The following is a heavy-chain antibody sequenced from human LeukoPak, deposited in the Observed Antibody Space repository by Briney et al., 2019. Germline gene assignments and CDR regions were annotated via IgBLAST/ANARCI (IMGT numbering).Heavy chain of an antibody. D-gene: IGHD1-1*01. CDR3: ASLPLYNWNDGNDY. CDR2: IYYSGRT. Sequence: PSETVSLTCTVSGGYLSSSSYYWGWIRQPPGKGLEWIGSIYYSGRTYYNPSLKSRVTISVDTSKNQFSLKLSSVTAADTAVYYCASLPLYNWNDGNDYWGQGTLVTVSS. V-gene: IGHV4-39*01. J-gene: IGHJ4*02. CDR1: GGYLSSSSYY.